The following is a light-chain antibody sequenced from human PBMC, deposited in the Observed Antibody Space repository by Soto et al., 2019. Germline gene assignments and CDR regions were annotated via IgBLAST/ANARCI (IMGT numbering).Light chain of an antibody. J-gene: IGLJ1*01. CDR1: NIASKS. CDR2: DDT. Sequence: SYELTQPPSVSVAPGQTARISCGGDNIASKSVHWYQQRPGQPPLLVVYDDTDRPAGIPERFSGSNSGNTASLTISGTQAMDEADYYCQAWGSSTYVFGTGTKVTVL. V-gene: IGLV3-21*02. CDR3: QAWGSSTYV.